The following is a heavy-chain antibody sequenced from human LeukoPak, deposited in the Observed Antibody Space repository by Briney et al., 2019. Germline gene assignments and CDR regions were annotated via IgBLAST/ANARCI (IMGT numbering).Heavy chain of an antibody. Sequence: ASVKVSCKASGYTFTSYGISWVRQAPGQGLEWMGWISAYNGNTNYAQKLQGRVTMTTDTSMSTAYMELRSLRSDDTAVYYCARGGVTHYNILTGYYRGWFDPWGQGTLVTVSS. D-gene: IGHD3-9*01. J-gene: IGHJ5*02. CDR2: ISAYNGNT. CDR3: ARGGVTHYNILTGYYRGWFDP. V-gene: IGHV1-18*01. CDR1: GYTFTSYG.